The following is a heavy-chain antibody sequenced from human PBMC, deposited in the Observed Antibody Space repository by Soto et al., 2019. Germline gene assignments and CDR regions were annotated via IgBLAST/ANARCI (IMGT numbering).Heavy chain of an antibody. Sequence: PSETLSLTCTVSGGSISSGGYYWSWIRQHPGKGLEWIGYIYYSGSTYYNPSLKSRVTISVDTSKNQFSLKLSSVTAADTAVYYCASFIAAAGTVFAYWGQGTLVTVSS. CDR1: GGSISSGGYY. J-gene: IGHJ4*02. CDR2: IYYSGST. CDR3: ASFIAAAGTVFAY. V-gene: IGHV4-31*03. D-gene: IGHD6-13*01.